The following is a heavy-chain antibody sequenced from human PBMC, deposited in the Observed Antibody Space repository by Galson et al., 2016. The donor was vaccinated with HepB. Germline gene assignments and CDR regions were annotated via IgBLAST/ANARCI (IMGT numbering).Heavy chain of an antibody. J-gene: IGHJ5*02. CDR3: ARDYVPGA. Sequence: SLRLSCAASGFTFSNHWMHWVRQAPGKRLVWVSRISGDGSSTSYADSVKGRFTISRDNARHSLYLEMNCLRGEDTAMYYCARDYVPGAWGQGVLVTVSS. CDR1: GFTFSNHW. CDR2: ISGDGSST. V-gene: IGHV3-74*01. D-gene: IGHD3-10*01.